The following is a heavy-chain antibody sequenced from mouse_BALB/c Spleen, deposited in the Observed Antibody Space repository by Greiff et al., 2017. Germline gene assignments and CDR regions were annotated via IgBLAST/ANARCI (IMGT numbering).Heavy chain of an antibody. CDR2: INSNGGST. D-gene: IGHD1-1*01. CDR1: GFTFSSYG. Sequence: EVKVVESGGGLVQPGGSLKLSCAASGFTFSSYGMSWVRQTPDKRLELVATINSNGGSTYYPDSVKGRFTISRDNAKNTLYLQMSSLKSEDTAMYYCARGSITTVPYWYFDVWGAGTTVTVSS. J-gene: IGHJ1*01. V-gene: IGHV5-6-3*01. CDR3: ARGSITTVPYWYFDV.